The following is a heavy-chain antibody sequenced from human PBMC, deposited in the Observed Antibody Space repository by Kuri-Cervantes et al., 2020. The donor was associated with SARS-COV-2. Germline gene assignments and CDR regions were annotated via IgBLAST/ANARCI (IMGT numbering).Heavy chain of an antibody. J-gene: IGHJ5*02. CDR1: GYTFTRHT. D-gene: IGHD1-26*01. CDR2: IDGGNGYT. V-gene: IGHV1-3*01. CDR3: TRGGSYPVWFDH. Sequence: ASVKVSCKASGYTFTRHTLHWVRQAPGQRPEWMGFIDGGNGYTKHSQKFQGRGTITRDTSANTVYMELSSLRSEDTAVYYCTRGGSYPVWFDHWGQGTLVTVSS.